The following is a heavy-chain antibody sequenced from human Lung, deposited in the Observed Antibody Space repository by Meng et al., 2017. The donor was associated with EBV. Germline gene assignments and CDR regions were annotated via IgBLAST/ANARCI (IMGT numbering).Heavy chain of an antibody. Sequence: QVPLPQWGAGLLKPSETLSPTCGVSGRSFSSSYWSWIRQPPGKGLEWIGQINYSGITNYNPSLKSRVTISVDTSKNQFSLSLNSVTAADTAVYYCARGGTSSAPFDYWGQGTLVTVSS. CDR1: GRSFSSSY. CDR3: ARGGTSSAPFDY. V-gene: IGHV4-34*01. J-gene: IGHJ4*02. CDR2: INYSGIT. D-gene: IGHD2-2*01.